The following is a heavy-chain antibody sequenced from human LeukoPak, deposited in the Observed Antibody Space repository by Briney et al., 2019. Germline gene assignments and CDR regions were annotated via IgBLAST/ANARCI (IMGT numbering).Heavy chain of an antibody. V-gene: IGHV3-23*01. CDR3: AKHGSGRYFDH. CDR1: GFTFSTFSNYG. CDR2: ISDSGGKT. Sequence: GGSLRLSCAASGFTFSTFSNYGMSWVRQAPGKGLEWVSAISDSGGKTYYADSMKGRFTISRDNSKNTLYLQMNSLRAEDTAVYYCAKHGSGRYFDHWGQGTLVTV. J-gene: IGHJ4*02. D-gene: IGHD6-19*01.